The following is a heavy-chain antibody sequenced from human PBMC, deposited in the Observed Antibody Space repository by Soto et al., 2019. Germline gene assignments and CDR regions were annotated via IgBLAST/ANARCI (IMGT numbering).Heavy chain of an antibody. Sequence: SGPTLVNPTETLTLTCTFSGFSLTTSGVTVGWIRQPPGKALEWLALIYWNNDQRYSPSLESRLTITKDTSRNQVVLTMTNMDPVDTATYFCAHSSGRKGAFDYWGQGTLVTVSS. CDR2: IYWNNDQ. CDR3: AHSSGRKGAFDY. CDR1: GFSLTTSGVT. V-gene: IGHV2-5*01. J-gene: IGHJ4*02. D-gene: IGHD1-1*01.